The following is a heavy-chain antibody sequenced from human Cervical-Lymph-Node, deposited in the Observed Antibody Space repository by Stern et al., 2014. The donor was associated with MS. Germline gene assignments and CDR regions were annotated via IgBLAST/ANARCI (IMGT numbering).Heavy chain of an antibody. Sequence: QVQLVQSGAEVTKPGSLVKVSCKASGGTFSKFPSSWVRQAPGQGLEWMGGIFPVFGTPTYAQEFRGRVTITADVSTSTVYMELSSLRSDDTAVYYCALSSETSDRWYSLGYDLWGQGTLVTVSS. CDR1: GGTFSKFP. D-gene: IGHD6-13*01. V-gene: IGHV1-69*12. CDR3: ALSSETSDRWYSLGYDL. CDR2: IFPVFGTP. J-gene: IGHJ5*02.